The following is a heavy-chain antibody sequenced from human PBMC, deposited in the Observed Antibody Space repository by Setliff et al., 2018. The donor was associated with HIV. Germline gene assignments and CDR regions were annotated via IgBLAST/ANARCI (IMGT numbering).Heavy chain of an antibody. D-gene: IGHD3-10*01. CDR3: ARRVDNSGTFPDKNWFDP. V-gene: IGHV4-4*09. CDR1: GGSLSNYC. J-gene: IGHJ5*02. CDR2: IFASETT. Sequence: SETLSLTCSVSGGSLSNYCWNWIRQSPGKGLEWIGYIFASETTNYNPYYNPSLQSRVTLSIDTSKNQFSLKLRSVNAADTAIYYCARRVDNSGTFPDKNWFDPWGQGRLVTVS.